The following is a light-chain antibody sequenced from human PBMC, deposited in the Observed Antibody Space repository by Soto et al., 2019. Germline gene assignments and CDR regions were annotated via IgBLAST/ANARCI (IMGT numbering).Light chain of an antibody. CDR2: EVS. CDR3: SSYTSSATYV. CDR1: GSDVGGYNH. J-gene: IGLJ1*01. V-gene: IGLV2-14*01. Sequence: QSALTQPASVSGSPGQSITISCTGTGSDVGGYNHVSWYQQHPGKAPKLMIYEVSNRPSGVSNRFSGSKSGNTASLTISGLQAEDEADYYCSSYTSSATYVFGSGTKVTVL.